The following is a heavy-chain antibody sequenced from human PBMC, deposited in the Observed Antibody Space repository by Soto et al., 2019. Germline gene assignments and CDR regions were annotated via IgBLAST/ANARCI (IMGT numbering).Heavy chain of an antibody. CDR2: FYSSGSP. J-gene: IGHJ4*02. D-gene: IGHD3-22*01. CDR1: GGSLSGYY. V-gene: IGHV4-59*01. Sequence: PSETLSLTCTVSGGSLSGYYWSWIRQPPGKGLEWIGDFYSSGSPHHNPSLKNRVSISEDRSKNEFSLKLSSVTAADTAISYCAREFYYDSSGIGFDSWGEGTLVTVSS. CDR3: AREFYYDSSGIGFDS.